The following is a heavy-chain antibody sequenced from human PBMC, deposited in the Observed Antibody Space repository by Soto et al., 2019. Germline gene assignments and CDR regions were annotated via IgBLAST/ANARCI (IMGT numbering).Heavy chain of an antibody. D-gene: IGHD6-6*01. Sequence: ASVKVSCKASGYTFTSYGISWVRQAPGQGLEWMGWISAYNGNTNYAQRLQGRVTMTTDTSTSTAYMELRGLRSDDTAVYYCARDTASSSSGPLRGPKYYYYYYGMDVWGQGTTVTVSS. CDR2: ISAYNGNT. V-gene: IGHV1-18*01. CDR1: GYTFTSYG. CDR3: ARDTASSSSGPLRGPKYYYYYYGMDV. J-gene: IGHJ6*02.